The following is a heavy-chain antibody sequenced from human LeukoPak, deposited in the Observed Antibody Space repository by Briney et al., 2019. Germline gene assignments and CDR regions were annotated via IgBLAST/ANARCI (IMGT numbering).Heavy chain of an antibody. CDR1: GFTFSRYA. V-gene: IGHV3-64D*06. CDR3: ARDRSGYFQN. D-gene: IGHD3-22*01. J-gene: IGHJ1*01. Sequence: GGSLGLSCSASGFTFSRYAMHWVRQAPGKGLEYVSAISSNGGSTYYADSVKGRFTISRDNSRNTLHLQMSSLRAEDTAVYYCARDRSGYFQNWGQGTLVTVSS. CDR2: ISSNGGST.